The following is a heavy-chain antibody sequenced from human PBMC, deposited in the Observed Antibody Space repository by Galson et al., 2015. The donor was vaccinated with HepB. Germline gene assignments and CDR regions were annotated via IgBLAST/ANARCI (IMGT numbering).Heavy chain of an antibody. CDR2: IWYDGSNK. Sequence: SLRLSCAASGFTFSSYGMHWVRQAPGEGLEWVAVIWYDGSNKYYADSVKGRFTLSRDNSKNTLYLKMNSLRAEDTAVYYCARVGPSGSYYYFDYWGQGTLVTVSS. V-gene: IGHV3-33*01. J-gene: IGHJ4*02. CDR3: ARVGPSGSYYYFDY. D-gene: IGHD1-26*01. CDR1: GFTFSSYG.